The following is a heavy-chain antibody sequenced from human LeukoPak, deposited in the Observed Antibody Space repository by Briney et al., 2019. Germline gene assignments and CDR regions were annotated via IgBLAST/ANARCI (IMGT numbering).Heavy chain of an antibody. CDR3: ARRRFYDGSGYLE. J-gene: IGHJ1*01. D-gene: IGHD3-22*01. CDR1: GDSVSRSDSY. CDR2: IYYSGRT. V-gene: IGHV4-39*01. Sequence: SETLSLTCSVSGDSVSRSDSYWDWIRQPPGKGLEWIGTIYYSGRTYYSPSLKSRVTMSVDTSNNQFSLNLRSVTAADTAVYYCARRRFYDGSGYLEWGQGTLLSVSS.